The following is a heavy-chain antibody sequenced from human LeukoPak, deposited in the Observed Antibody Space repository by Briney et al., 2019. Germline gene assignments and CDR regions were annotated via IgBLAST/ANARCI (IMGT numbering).Heavy chain of an antibody. CDR2: INPSGGST. J-gene: IGHJ6*04. D-gene: IGHD2-2*01. Sequence: GASVQVSCKASGYTFTSYYMHWVRQAPGQGLEWMGIINPSGGSTSYAQKFQGRVTMTRDTSMSTVYMELSSLRSEDTAVYYCARDPPGCSSTSCYATEGYYGMDVWGKGTTVTVSS. CDR1: GYTFTSYY. CDR3: ARDPPGCSSTSCYATEGYYGMDV. V-gene: IGHV1-46*01.